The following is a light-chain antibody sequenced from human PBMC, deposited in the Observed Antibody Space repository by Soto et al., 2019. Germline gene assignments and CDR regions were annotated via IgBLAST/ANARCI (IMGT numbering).Light chain of an antibody. CDR2: KAS. CDR1: QSISSW. Sequence: DTPMTQSPSTLSASVGDRVTITCRASQSISSWLAWYQQKPGKAPKLLIYKASSLESGVPSRFSGSGSGTEFTLTISSLQPDDFATYYCQQYNSIRTFGQGTKVDIK. V-gene: IGKV1-5*03. CDR3: QQYNSIRT. J-gene: IGKJ1*01.